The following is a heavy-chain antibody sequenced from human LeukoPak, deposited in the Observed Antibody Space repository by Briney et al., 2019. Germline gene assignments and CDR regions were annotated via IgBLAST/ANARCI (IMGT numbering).Heavy chain of an antibody. Sequence: PGGSLRLSCEASGFNFNNYGMHWVRQAPGKGLDWVAALWFDGSHEYYADSVKGRFTISRDNFKNTLFMEMNALTAGDTAIYYCAKDASDFGDSYFDHWGQGTPVTVSS. CDR2: LWFDGSHE. CDR3: AKDASDFGDSYFDH. V-gene: IGHV3-33*06. D-gene: IGHD4-17*01. CDR1: GFNFNNYG. J-gene: IGHJ4*02.